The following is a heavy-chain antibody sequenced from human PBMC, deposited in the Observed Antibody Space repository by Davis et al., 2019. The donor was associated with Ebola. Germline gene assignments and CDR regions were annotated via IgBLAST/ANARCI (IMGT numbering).Heavy chain of an antibody. CDR2: MSGSGGST. CDR1: GFTVSSNY. V-gene: IGHV3-53*01. D-gene: IGHD1-26*01. J-gene: IGHJ6*02. Sequence: GGSLRLSCAASGFTVSSNYMSWVRQAPGKGLEWVSGMSGSGGSTYYADSVKGRFTISRDNSKNTLYLQMNSLRAEDTAVYYCARDDGLRVGATTVYYYGMDVWGQGTTVTVSS. CDR3: ARDDGLRVGATTVYYYGMDV.